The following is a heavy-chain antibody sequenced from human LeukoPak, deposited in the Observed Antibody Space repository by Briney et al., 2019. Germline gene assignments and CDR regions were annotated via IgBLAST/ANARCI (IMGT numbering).Heavy chain of an antibody. CDR1: GGSISSYY. V-gene: IGHV4-4*07. CDR3: ARTYYDSSDYHFDY. CDR2: IYTSGST. Sequence: SETLSLTCTVSGGSISSYYWSWIRQPAGKGLEWIGRIYTSGSTNYNPSLKSRVTMSVDTSKNQFSLKLSSVTAADTAVYYCARTYYDSSDYHFDYWGQGTLVTVSS. J-gene: IGHJ4*02. D-gene: IGHD3-22*01.